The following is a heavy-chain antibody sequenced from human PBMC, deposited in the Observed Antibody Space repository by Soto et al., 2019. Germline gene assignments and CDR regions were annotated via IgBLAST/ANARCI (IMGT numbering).Heavy chain of an antibody. CDR2: ISAAGDP. CDR3: ARTDRDFYGLDV. CDR1: GFTFRNYD. J-gene: IGHJ6*02. V-gene: IGHV3-13*05. Sequence: EVQLVESGGGLVQPGGSLRLSCEASGFTFRNYDMHCVRQGTGKGLEWVSGISAAGDPDYADSVEGRFTISSENAQNSFFLQMNSLRVGGTAVYYCARTDRDFYGLDVWGQGTTVSVSS.